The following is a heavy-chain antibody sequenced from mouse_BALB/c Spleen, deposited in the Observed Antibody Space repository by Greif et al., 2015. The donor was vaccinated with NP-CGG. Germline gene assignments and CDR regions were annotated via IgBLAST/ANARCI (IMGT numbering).Heavy chain of an antibody. CDR2: INPSTGYT. D-gene: IGHD2-4*01. CDR3: ARRGDYDGFDY. V-gene: IGHV1-7*01. J-gene: IGHJ2*01. CDR1: GYTFTSYW. Sequence: QVQLQQSGAELAKPGASVKMSCKASGYTFTSYWMHWVKQRPGQGLEWIGYINPSTGYTEYNQKFKDKATLTADKSSSTAYMRLSSLTSEDSAVYYCARRGDYDGFDYWGQGTTLTVSS.